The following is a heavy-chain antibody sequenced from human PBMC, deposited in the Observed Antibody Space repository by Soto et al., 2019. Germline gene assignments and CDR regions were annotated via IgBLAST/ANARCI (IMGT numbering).Heavy chain of an antibody. V-gene: IGHV3-33*01. Sequence: GGSLRLSCAASGFTFSSYGMHWVRQAPGEGLEWVAVIWYDGSNKYYADSVKGRFTISRDNSKNTLYLQMNSLRAEDTAVYYCARDPLAYCGGDCFWWFDPWGQGTLVTVSS. J-gene: IGHJ5*02. CDR3: ARDPLAYCGGDCFWWFDP. D-gene: IGHD2-21*02. CDR2: IWYDGSNK. CDR1: GFTFSSYG.